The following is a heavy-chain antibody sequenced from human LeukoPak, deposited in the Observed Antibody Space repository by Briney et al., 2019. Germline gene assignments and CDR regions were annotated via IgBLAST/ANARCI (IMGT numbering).Heavy chain of an antibody. CDR2: ISSSSSYI. D-gene: IGHD5-24*01. V-gene: IGHV3-21*01. CDR1: GFTFSSYS. CDR3: AREVGYRDGYNPFDY. J-gene: IGHJ4*02. Sequence: GGSLRLSCAASGFTFSSYSMNWLRQAPGKGLEWVSSISSSSSYIYYADSVKGRFTISRDNAKNSLYLQMNSLRAEDTAVYYCAREVGYRDGYNPFDYWGQGTLVTVSS.